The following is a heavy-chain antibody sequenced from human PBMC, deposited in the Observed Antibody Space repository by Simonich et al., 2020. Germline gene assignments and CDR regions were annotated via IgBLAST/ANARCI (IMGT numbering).Heavy chain of an antibody. V-gene: IGHV1-2*02. Sequence: QVQLVQSGAEVKKPGASVKVSCKASGYTFTGYYMHWVRQAPGQGLEWMGWNNTNSGGTNYAQKVQGRVTMTRDTSISTAYMELSRLRSDDTAVYYCARNGLVGILKAFDIWGQGTMVTVSS. J-gene: IGHJ3*02. CDR3: ARNGLVGILKAFDI. CDR2: NNTNSGGT. CDR1: GYTFTGYY. D-gene: IGHD2-21*01.